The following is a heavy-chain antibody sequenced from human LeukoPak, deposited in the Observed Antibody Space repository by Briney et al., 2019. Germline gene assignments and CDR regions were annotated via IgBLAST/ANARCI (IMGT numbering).Heavy chain of an antibody. Sequence: KPGGSLRLSCAASGFTFSSYSMNWVRQAPGKGLGWVSSISSSSSYIYYADSVKGRFTISRDNAKNSLYLQMNSLRAEDTAVYYCARVSPSPPDDYIWGSYHTNYYYYYMDVWGKGTTVTVSS. CDR2: ISSSSSYI. CDR3: ARVSPSPPDDYIWGSYHTNYYYYYMDV. D-gene: IGHD3-16*01. CDR1: GFTFSSYS. V-gene: IGHV3-21*01. J-gene: IGHJ6*03.